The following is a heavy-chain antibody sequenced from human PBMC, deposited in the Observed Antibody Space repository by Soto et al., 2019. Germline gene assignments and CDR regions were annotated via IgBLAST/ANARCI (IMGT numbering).Heavy chain of an antibody. CDR3: AKGSSGTFYYYYGMDV. D-gene: IGHD3-22*01. Sequence: GGSLRLSCAASGFTFSSDGMHWVRQAPGKGLEWVAVISYDGSNKYYADSVKGRFTISRDNSKNTLYLQMNSLRAEDTAVYYCAKGSSGTFYYYYGMDVWGQGT. CDR2: ISYDGSNK. CDR1: GFTFSSDG. V-gene: IGHV3-30*18. J-gene: IGHJ6*02.